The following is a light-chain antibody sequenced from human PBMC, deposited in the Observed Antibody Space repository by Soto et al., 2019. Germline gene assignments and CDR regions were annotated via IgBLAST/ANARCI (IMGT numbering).Light chain of an antibody. CDR2: VNSDGSL. V-gene: IGLV4-69*01. J-gene: IGLJ2*01. CDR3: QTWGTGIQV. CDR1: SGHSSYA. Sequence: QLVLTQSPSASASLGASVKLTCTLSSGHSSYAIAWHQQQPEKGPRYLMKVNSDGSLSKGDGIPDRFSGSSSGAERYLTISSLQSEDEADYYCQTWGTGIQVFGGGTKLTVL.